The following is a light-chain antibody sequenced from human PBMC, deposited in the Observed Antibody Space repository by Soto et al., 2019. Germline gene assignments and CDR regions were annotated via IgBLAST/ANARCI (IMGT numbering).Light chain of an antibody. CDR2: HNN. CDR1: SSNIANNY. V-gene: IGLV1-51*01. Sequence: QSVLTQPPSVSAAPGQKVTISCSGSSSNIANNYVSWYQHLPGTAPQLLIFHNNKRPSGIPDRFSGSKSGTSATLGITGLQTGDEADYYSGTWDSSLRIYVFGTGTKLTVL. CDR3: GTWDSSLRIYV. J-gene: IGLJ1*01.